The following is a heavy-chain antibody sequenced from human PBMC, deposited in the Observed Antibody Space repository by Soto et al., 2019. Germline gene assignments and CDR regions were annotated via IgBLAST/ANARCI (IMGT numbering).Heavy chain of an antibody. CDR1: GGSISSSNW. CDR2: IYHSGST. D-gene: IGHD3-10*01. Sequence: QVQLQESGPGLVKPSGTLSLTCAVSGGSISSSNWWSWVRQPPGKGLEWIGEIYHSGSTNYNPSLKRRVAISVDKSEIKLSLKLSSVPAADTALDYSASLCAIVRGVITADDAFDIWGQGTMVTVSS. CDR3: ASLCAIVRGVITADDAFDI. J-gene: IGHJ3*02. V-gene: IGHV4-4*02.